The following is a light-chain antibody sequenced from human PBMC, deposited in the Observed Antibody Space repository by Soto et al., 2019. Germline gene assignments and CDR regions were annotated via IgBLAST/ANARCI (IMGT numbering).Light chain of an antibody. V-gene: IGKV3-15*01. CDR2: GAS. Sequence: EVVMTQSPATLSVSPGERATLSCRASQSVFDNLAWYQQKPGQAPGLLIYGASTRATGIPARFSGSGYGTEFTLTISSLQSEDFAVYYCQQYNDWPRTFGQGTKVEIK. CDR1: QSVFDN. CDR3: QQYNDWPRT. J-gene: IGKJ1*01.